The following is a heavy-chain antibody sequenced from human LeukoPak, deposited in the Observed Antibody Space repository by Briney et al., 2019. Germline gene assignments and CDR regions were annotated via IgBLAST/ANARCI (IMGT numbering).Heavy chain of an antibody. V-gene: IGHV4-30-4*01. D-gene: IGHD3-9*01. Sequence: PSQTLSLTCTVSGGSISSGDYYWSWIRQPPGKGLEWIGYIYYSGSTYYNPSLKSRVTISVDTSKNQFSLKLSSVTAADTAVYYCAGAGYYDILTDLFYYYGMDVWGKGTTVTVS. J-gene: IGHJ6*04. CDR3: AGAGYYDILTDLFYYYGMDV. CDR1: GGSISSGDYY. CDR2: IYYSGST.